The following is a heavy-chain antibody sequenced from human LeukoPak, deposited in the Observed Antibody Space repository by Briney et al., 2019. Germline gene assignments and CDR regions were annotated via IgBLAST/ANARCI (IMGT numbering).Heavy chain of an antibody. D-gene: IGHD5-24*01. CDR1: GFTFGNYW. CDR3: ARARRWLQLFDY. V-gene: IGHV3-74*01. J-gene: IGHJ4*02. Sequence: GGSLSLSCAASGFTFGNYWMQWVRQVPGKGLVWVSRIDTDGSITNYAESARSRFTISRDNSKNTLYLQMNSLRAEDTAVYYCARARRWLQLFDYWGQGTLVTVSS. CDR2: IDTDGSIT.